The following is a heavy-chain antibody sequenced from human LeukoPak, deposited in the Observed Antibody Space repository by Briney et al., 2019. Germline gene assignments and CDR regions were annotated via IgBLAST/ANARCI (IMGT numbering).Heavy chain of an antibody. CDR1: GYTLTELS. CDR2: FDPEDGET. J-gene: IGHJ4*02. V-gene: IGHV1-24*01. D-gene: IGHD2-21*02. CDR3: ATGIVVVTAEYYFDY. Sequence: ASVKDSFKVSGYTLTELSMHWVRQAPGKGLEWMGGFDPEDGETIYAQKFQGRVTMTEDTSTDTAYMELSSLRSEDTAVYYCATGIVVVTAEYYFDYWGQGTLVTVSS.